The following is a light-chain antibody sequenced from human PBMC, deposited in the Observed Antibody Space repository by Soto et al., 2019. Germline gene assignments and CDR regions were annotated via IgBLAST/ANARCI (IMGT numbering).Light chain of an antibody. CDR3: EQYNNWPLT. CDR2: DAS. CDR1: QRVSSN. J-gene: IGKJ4*01. Sequence: EIVMTQSPATLSLSPGERATLSCRASQRVSSNLAWYQQKPAQAPRLLSYDASTRATGIPARFSGSGSGTEFTLTISSLQSEDFAVYYCEQYNNWPLTFGGGTKVEIK. V-gene: IGKV3-15*01.